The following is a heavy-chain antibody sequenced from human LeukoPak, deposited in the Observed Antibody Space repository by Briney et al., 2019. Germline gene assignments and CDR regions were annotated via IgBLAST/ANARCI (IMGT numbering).Heavy chain of an antibody. CDR3: AKDPSVYYGDYIIR. CDR1: GFTFSSYA. Sequence: GGSLRLSCAASGFTFSSYAMSWVRQAPGKGLEWVSGFSVTDKTTYYADSVKGRFTISRDNSKNTLYLQMSSLSVEDTAVYYCAKDPSVYYGDYIIRWGQGTLVIVSS. V-gene: IGHV3-23*01. CDR2: FSVTDKTT. D-gene: IGHD4-17*01. J-gene: IGHJ4*02.